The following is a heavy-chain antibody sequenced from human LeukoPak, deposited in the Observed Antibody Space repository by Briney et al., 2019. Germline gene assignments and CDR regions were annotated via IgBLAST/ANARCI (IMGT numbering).Heavy chain of an antibody. J-gene: IGHJ4*02. CDR2: IYSGGST. CDR3: ATGYSSSWYY. CDR1: GFSVSSNY. Sequence: GGSLRLSCAASGFSVSSNYMSWVRQAPGKGLEWVSVIYSGGSTYYADSVKGRFTISRDNSKNTLYLHMHSLRAEDTAVYYCATGYSSSWYYWGQGTLVTVSS. V-gene: IGHV3-53*01. D-gene: IGHD6-13*01.